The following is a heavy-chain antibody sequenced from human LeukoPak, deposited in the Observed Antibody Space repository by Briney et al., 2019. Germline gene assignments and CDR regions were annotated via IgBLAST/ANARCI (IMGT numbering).Heavy chain of an antibody. CDR3: ARDLLSQMSYYMDV. Sequence: AGGSLRLSCAASGFTFSDHYMDWVRQAPGKGLEWVSVMYRGGGTYYADSVRGRFTISRDNSKNTMYLQMNSLRAEDTAMYYCARDLLSQMSYYMDVWGKGTTVTVSS. J-gene: IGHJ6*03. V-gene: IGHV3-66*01. CDR1: GFTFSDHY. D-gene: IGHD5-24*01. CDR2: MYRGGGT.